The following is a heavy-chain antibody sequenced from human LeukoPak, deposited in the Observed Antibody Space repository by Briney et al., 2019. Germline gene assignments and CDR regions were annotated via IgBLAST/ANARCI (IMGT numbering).Heavy chain of an antibody. D-gene: IGHD5-12*01. V-gene: IGHV4-39*02. CDR3: AGPRAYSGYDQKMPFVY. Sequence: PSETLSLTCTVSGGSVSSSSYYWGWVRQPPGKGLEWIGSIYPSGSTYYNPSLKSRVTISVDMSKNHFSLKLNSVTAADTAVYYCAGPRAYSGYDQKMPFVYWGQGTLVTVSS. CDR1: GGSVSSSSYY. J-gene: IGHJ4*02. CDR2: IYPSGST.